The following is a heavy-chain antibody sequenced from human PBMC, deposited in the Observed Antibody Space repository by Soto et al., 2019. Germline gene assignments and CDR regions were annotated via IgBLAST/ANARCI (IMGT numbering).Heavy chain of an antibody. CDR1: GFTFSRYA. CDR2: LTGSGGNT. J-gene: IGHJ5*02. Sequence: EVQLLQSGGGLVQPGGSLRLSCAASGFTFSRYAMSWVRQAPGKGLDWVSSLTGSGGNTYYADSVKGRFTISRDNSKNTLYLQMDSLRADDTATYYCAKDVGGSGRTYYGVWFDPWGQGTLVTVSS. D-gene: IGHD1-26*01. CDR3: AKDVGGSGRTYYGVWFDP. V-gene: IGHV3-23*01.